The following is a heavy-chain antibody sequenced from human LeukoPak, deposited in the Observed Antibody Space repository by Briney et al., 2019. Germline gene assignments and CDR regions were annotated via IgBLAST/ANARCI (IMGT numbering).Heavy chain of an antibody. Sequence: SETLSLTCTVSGGSISSSSYYWGWIRQPPGKGLEWIGSIYYSGSTYYNPSLKSRVTISVDTSKNQFSLKLSSVTAADTAAYYCARRPGDYDPYYFDYRGQGTLVTVSS. D-gene: IGHD4-17*01. J-gene: IGHJ4*02. V-gene: IGHV4-39*01. CDR1: GGSISSSSYY. CDR2: IYYSGST. CDR3: ARRPGDYDPYYFDY.